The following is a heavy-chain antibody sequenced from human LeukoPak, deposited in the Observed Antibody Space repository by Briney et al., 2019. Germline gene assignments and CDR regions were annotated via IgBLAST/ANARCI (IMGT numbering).Heavy chain of an antibody. V-gene: IGHV3-23*01. CDR2: ISGSGGST. CDR1: GFTFSSYA. J-gene: IGHJ4*02. Sequence: PGGSLRLSCAASGFTFSSYAMSWVRQALGKGLAWISAISGSGGSTYYADSVKGRFTISRDNSKNTLYLQMNSLRAEDTAVYYCAKTGYCSGGSCYDDYWGQGTLVTVSS. D-gene: IGHD2-15*01. CDR3: AKTGYCSGGSCYDDY.